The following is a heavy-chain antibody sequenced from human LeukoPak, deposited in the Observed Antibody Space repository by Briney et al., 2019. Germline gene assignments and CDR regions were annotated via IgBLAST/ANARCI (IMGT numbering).Heavy chain of an antibody. Sequence: GGSLRLSCAASGFSLRNHWMSWVRQAPGKGLEWVANIREDGNEKKYVGSVKGRFTISRDNAQNSLYLQMNNLRVEDTAVYYCARDMVGGPNGYWGQGTLVTVSS. J-gene: IGHJ4*02. CDR1: GFSLRNHW. V-gene: IGHV3-7*01. CDR2: IREDGNEK. CDR3: ARDMVGGPNGY. D-gene: IGHD3-10*01.